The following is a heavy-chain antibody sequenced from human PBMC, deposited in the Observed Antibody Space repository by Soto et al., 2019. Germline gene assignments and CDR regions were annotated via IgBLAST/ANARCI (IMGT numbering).Heavy chain of an antibody. CDR1: GFTFDDYA. CDR2: ISWNSGSI. V-gene: IGHV3-9*01. D-gene: IGHD1-26*01. Sequence: EVQLVESAGGLVQPGRSLRLSCAASGFTFDDYAMHWVRQAPAKGLVWVSGISWNSGSIGYSDSVKGRFTISRDIAKNSLYLQMNSLRAEDTALYSCAKDLTSGGSSLYYFDYWGQGTLVTVSS. CDR3: AKDLTSGGSSLYYFDY. J-gene: IGHJ4*02.